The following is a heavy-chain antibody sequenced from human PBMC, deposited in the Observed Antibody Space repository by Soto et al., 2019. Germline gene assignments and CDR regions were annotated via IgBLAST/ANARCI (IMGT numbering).Heavy chain of an antibody. CDR1: GFTFSTLV. J-gene: IGHJ4*02. CDR3: ATDSRGNYAHLVY. Sequence: QMQLVQSGPEVKKPGTSMKVSCKASGFTFSTLVVLWVRQARGHPLEWIGWIVVGSGNTNYAQQYQERVTISRDLSTWTAYMELTSLRSEDTAVYYFATDSRGNYAHLVYLGQGTLGTVSS. CDR2: IVVGSGNT. D-gene: IGHD4-4*01. V-gene: IGHV1-58*01.